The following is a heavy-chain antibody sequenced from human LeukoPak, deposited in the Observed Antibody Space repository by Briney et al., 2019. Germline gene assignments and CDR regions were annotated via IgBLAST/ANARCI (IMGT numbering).Heavy chain of an antibody. Sequence: GGSLRLSCAASGFTFSSYSMNWVRQAPGKGLEWVSSISSSSSYIYYADSVKGRFTISRDNSKNTLYLQMNSLRAEDTAVYYCARGRGAAAGTPFYYYYGMDVWGQGTTVTVSS. V-gene: IGHV3-21*01. J-gene: IGHJ6*02. CDR1: GFTFSSYS. CDR3: ARGRGAAAGTPFYYYYGMDV. D-gene: IGHD6-13*01. CDR2: ISSSSSYI.